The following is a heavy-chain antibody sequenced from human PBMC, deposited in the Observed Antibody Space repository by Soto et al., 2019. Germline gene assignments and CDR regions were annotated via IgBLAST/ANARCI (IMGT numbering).Heavy chain of an antibody. Sequence: GESLKISCKGSGYNFPSYWISWVRQMPGKGLEWMGRIDPSDSYTNYSPSFQGHVTISADKSISAAYLQWSSLKASDTAMYYCARQGTTDYFYYYGLDVWGQGTTVTVSS. J-gene: IGHJ6*02. CDR3: ARQGTTDYFYYYGLDV. D-gene: IGHD4-4*01. CDR2: IDPSDSYT. V-gene: IGHV5-10-1*01. CDR1: GYNFPSYW.